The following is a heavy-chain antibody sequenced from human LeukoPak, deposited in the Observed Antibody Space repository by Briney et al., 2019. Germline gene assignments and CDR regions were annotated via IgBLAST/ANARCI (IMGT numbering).Heavy chain of an antibody. CDR1: GFTVSSNY. J-gene: IGHJ4*02. D-gene: IGHD4-23*01. CDR3: ARVPYGGNSIDC. V-gene: IGHV3-66*01. CDR2: IYSGGST. Sequence: PGGSLRLSCAASGFTVSSNYMTWVRQAPGKGLEWVSVIYSGGSTDYADSVKGRFTIARDNSRNTVHLQMNSLGVEDTAMYYCARVPYGGNSIDCWGQGTLVTVSS.